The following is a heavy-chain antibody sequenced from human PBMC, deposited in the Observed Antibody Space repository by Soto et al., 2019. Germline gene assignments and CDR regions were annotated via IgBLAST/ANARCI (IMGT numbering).Heavy chain of an antibody. CDR3: AREYYDILTGLNNWFDP. CDR1: GGSFSGYY. CDR2: INHSGST. J-gene: IGHJ5*02. Sequence: ASETLSLTCAVYGGSFSGYYWSWIRQPPGKGLEWIGEINHSGSTNYNPSLKSRVTISVDTSKNQFSLKLSSVTAADTAVYYCAREYYDILTGLNNWFDPWGQGTLVTVSS. V-gene: IGHV4-34*01. D-gene: IGHD3-9*01.